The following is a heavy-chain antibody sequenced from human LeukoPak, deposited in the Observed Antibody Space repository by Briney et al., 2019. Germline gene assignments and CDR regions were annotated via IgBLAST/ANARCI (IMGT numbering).Heavy chain of an antibody. D-gene: IGHD2-15*01. CDR1: GGSISSYY. CDR2: IYYSGST. Sequence: SETLSLTCTVSGGSISSYYWSWIRQPPGKGLEWIGYIYYSGSTNYNPSLKSRVTISVDTSKNQFSLKLSSVTAADTAAYYCARDLVVAATYYYYGMDVWGQGTTVTVSS. J-gene: IGHJ6*02. V-gene: IGHV4-59*01. CDR3: ARDLVVAATYYYYGMDV.